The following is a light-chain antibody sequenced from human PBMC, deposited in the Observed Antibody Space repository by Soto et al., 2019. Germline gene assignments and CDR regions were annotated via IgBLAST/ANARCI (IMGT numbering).Light chain of an antibody. V-gene: IGKV1-5*03. CDR1: QNIGSS. Sequence: DIQMTQSPSALSASVGDSVTITCRASQNIGSSLAWYQQKPGNAPKLLIYKASTLESGVPSGFSGSGSGTEFTLTISSLQPDDVATYYCQQYTGYPVTFGQGTRLDMK. J-gene: IGKJ5*01. CDR2: KAS. CDR3: QQYTGYPVT.